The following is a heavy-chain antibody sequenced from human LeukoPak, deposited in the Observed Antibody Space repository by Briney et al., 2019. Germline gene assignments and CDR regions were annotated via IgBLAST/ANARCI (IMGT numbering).Heavy chain of an antibody. CDR2: IFHSGST. Sequence: SQTLSLTCAVSGGSISSGGYSWSWIRQPPGKGLEWIGYIFHSGSTYYNPSLKSRVTISVDRSKNHFSLKVSSVTAAEPAVYYWARGGYGGLGDIWGKGKMVTVS. D-gene: IGHD5-12*01. V-gene: IGHV4-30-2*01. CDR3: ARGGYGGLGDI. J-gene: IGHJ3*02. CDR1: GGSISSGGYS.